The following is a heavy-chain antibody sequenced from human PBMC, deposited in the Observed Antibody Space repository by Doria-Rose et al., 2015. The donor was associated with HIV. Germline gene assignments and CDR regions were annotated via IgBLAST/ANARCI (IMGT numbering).Heavy chain of an antibody. CDR3: ARIKSSRWYHKYYFDF. CDR1: GVSLSSPGMG. Sequence: ESGPVLVKPTETLTLTCTVSGVSLSSPGMGVSWIRQPPGKALEWPANIFSDDERSYKTSLKSRLTISRCTSIGQVVLTMTDMDPVDTATYYCARIKSSRWYHKYYFDFWGQGTLVIVSA. D-gene: IGHD6-13*01. CDR2: IFSDDER. J-gene: IGHJ4*02. V-gene: IGHV2-26*01.